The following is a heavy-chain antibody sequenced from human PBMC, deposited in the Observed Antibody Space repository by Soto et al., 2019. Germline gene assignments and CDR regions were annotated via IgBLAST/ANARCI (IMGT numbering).Heavy chain of an antibody. CDR3: ARRMSTRSSSATDH. Sequence: PSETLSLTCTVSGGSISSGEYYWTWIRQHPGKGLEWIGYISYTGATYYNPSLKSRTAISADRSKDQFSLRLSSVTAADTAVYYSARRMSTRSSSATDHWGQGTLVTVSS. D-gene: IGHD6-6*01. CDR1: GGSISSGEYY. J-gene: IGHJ4*02. CDR2: ISYTGAT. V-gene: IGHV4-31*03.